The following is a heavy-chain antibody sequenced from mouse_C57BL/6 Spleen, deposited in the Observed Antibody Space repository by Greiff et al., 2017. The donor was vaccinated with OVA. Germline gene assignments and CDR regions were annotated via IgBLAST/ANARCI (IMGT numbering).Heavy chain of an antibody. V-gene: IGHV1-82*01. CDR2: IYPGDGDN. CDR1: GYAFSSSW. Sequence: QVQLQQSGPELVKPGASVKISCKASGYAFSSSWMNWVKQRPGKGLEWIGRIYPGDGDNNYNGKFTGKATLTADKSSSTAYMQLSSLTSEDSAVYFFARNLYSNLYYAMDYGGQGTSVTVSS. D-gene: IGHD2-5*01. CDR3: ARNLYSNLYYAMDY. J-gene: IGHJ4*01.